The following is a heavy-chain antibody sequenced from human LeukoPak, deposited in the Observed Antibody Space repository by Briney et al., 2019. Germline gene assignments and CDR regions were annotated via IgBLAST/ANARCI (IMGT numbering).Heavy chain of an antibody. CDR1: GGTFSSYA. CDR3: ARDRQDSSGWYLISGFDP. CDR2: ISAYNGNT. V-gene: IGHV1-18*01. D-gene: IGHD6-19*01. J-gene: IGHJ5*02. Sequence: ASVKVSCKASGGTFSSYAISWVRQAPGQGLEWMGWISAYNGNTNYAQKLQGRVTMTTDTSTSTAYMELRSLRSDDTAVYYCARDRQDSSGWYLISGFDPWGQGTLVTVSS.